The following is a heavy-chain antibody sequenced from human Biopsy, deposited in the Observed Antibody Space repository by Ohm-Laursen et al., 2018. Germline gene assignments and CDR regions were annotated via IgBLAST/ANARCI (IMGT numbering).Heavy chain of an antibody. D-gene: IGHD3-22*01. V-gene: IGHV4-59*01. CDR3: ARDRGYYSDRTVPGYFDL. CDR1: GDSISSYY. J-gene: IGHJ2*01. CDR2: VYYTGGT. Sequence: SDTLSLTCAVSGDSISSYYWSWIRQPPGKGRQWIGYVYYTGGTDYNPSLQSRVTISVDTSKNHFSLRLRSATPADTAIYYCARDRGYYSDRTVPGYFDLWGRGTLVTVSS.